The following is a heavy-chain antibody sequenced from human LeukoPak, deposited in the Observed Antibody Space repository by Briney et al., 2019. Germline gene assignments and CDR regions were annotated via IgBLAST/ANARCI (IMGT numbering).Heavy chain of an antibody. V-gene: IGHV3-74*01. CDR1: GFTFSSYW. Sequence: GGSLRLSCAASGFTFSSYWIHWVRQAPGKGLVWVSRINSDGSSTTYADSVKGRFTISRDNAKNTLYLQMNSLRAEDTAVYYCAKDEGYYYYGMDVWGQGTTVTVSS. CDR3: AKDEGYYYYGMDV. CDR2: INSDGSST. J-gene: IGHJ6*02.